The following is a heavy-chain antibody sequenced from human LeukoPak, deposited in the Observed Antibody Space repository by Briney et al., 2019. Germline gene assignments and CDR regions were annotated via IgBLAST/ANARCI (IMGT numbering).Heavy chain of an antibody. V-gene: IGHV4-39*07. CDR1: GDSISTSSSY. CDR2: VYSTGST. CDR3: ARFFSLNWFGP. Sequence: SETLSLTCALPGDSISTSSSYWSSIRQPPGKGLEWLGLVYSTGSTYYSPSLKSRLTLSIDTSKNQFSLKMHSVTAADTAIYYCARFFSLNWFGPWGQGSLVTVSS. J-gene: IGHJ5*02. D-gene: IGHD3-3*01.